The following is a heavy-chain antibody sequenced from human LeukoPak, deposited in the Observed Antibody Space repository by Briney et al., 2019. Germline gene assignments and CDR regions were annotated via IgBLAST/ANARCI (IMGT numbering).Heavy chain of an antibody. D-gene: IGHD3-3*01. CDR1: GYTFTSYY. J-gene: IGHJ4*02. V-gene: IGHV1-2*02. CDR3: ARGLRFLEWLLYFY. Sequence: ASVKVSCKASGYTFTSYYMHWVRQAPGQGLEWMGWINPNSGGTNYAQKFQGRVTMTRDTSISTAYMELSRLRSDDTAVYYCARGLRFLEWLLYFYWGQGTLVTVSS. CDR2: INPNSGGT.